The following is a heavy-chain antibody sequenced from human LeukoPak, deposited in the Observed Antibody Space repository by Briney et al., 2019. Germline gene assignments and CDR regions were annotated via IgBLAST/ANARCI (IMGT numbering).Heavy chain of an antibody. CDR1: GFTFSSYA. D-gene: IGHD5-18*01. Sequence: GGSLRLSCAASGFTFSSYAMSWVRQAPGKGLEWVATIKQDGSEKYYVDSVKGRFTVSRDNSKNTLYLQMNSLRAEDTAVYYCARDGGYSYGYGYYYYYGRDVWGQGTTVTVSS. J-gene: IGHJ6*02. V-gene: IGHV3-7*01. CDR3: ARDGGYSYGYGYYYYYGRDV. CDR2: IKQDGSEK.